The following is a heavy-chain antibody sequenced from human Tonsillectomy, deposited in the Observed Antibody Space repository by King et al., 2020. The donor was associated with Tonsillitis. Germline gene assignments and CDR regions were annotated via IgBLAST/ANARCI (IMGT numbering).Heavy chain of an antibody. CDR3: ARQYYGDPHRPFDY. V-gene: IGHV5-51*01. J-gene: IGHJ4*02. CDR2: IYPGDSET. Sequence: QLVQSGAEVRKPGESLKISCKGSGYSFSNYWIGWVRQMPGKGLEWMGIIYPGDSETRYSPPFQGQVTISADKSITTDYLQRSSLKASDTAIYYCARQYYGDPHRPFDYWGQGTLVTVSS. D-gene: IGHD4-17*01. CDR1: GYSFSNYW.